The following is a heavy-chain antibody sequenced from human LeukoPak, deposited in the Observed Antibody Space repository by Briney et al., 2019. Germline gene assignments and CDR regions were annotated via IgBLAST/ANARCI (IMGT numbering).Heavy chain of an antibody. CDR1: GFTFSSYA. V-gene: IGHV3-23*01. J-gene: IGHJ4*02. D-gene: IGHD5-18*01. CDR3: AKRIQSAMATGY. Sequence: GGSLRVSCAASGFTFSSYAMSWVRQAPGKGLEWVSDINGSGGSTYYADSVKGRFTISRDNSKNTLYLQMNSLRAEDTAVYYCAKRIQSAMATGYWGQGTLVTVSS. CDR2: INGSGGST.